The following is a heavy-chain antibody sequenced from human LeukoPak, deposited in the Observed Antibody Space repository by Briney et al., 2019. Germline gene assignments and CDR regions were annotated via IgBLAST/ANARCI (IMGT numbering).Heavy chain of an antibody. Sequence: SQTLSLTCTVSVGSISSGSYYWSWIRQPAGKGLEWIGRIYTSGSTNSNPSLKSRAPISVDTSKNQFSLKLSSVTAADTAVSYCARGRGSCSSTSCYIWFDPWGQGTLVTVSS. V-gene: IGHV4-61*02. J-gene: IGHJ5*02. CDR3: ARGRGSCSSTSCYIWFDP. D-gene: IGHD2-2*02. CDR2: IYTSGST. CDR1: VGSISSGSYY.